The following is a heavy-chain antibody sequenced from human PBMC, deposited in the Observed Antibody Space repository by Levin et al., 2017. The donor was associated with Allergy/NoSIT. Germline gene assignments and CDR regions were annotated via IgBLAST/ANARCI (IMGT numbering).Heavy chain of an antibody. CDR1: GGSFSGYY. D-gene: IGHD2-21*01. CDR2: INHSGST. Sequence: TLSLTCAVYGGSFSGYYWSWIRQPPGKGLEWIGEINHSGSTNYNPSLKSRVTISVDTSKNQFSLKLSSVTAADTAVYYCARNSILWHPRGSPMDVWGKGTTVTVSS. J-gene: IGHJ6*03. CDR3: ARNSILWHPRGSPMDV. V-gene: IGHV4-34*01.